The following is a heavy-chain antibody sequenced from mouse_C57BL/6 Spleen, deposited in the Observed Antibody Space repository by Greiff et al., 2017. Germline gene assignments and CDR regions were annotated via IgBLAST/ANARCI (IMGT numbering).Heavy chain of an antibody. Sequence: LVESGAELARPGASVKLSCKASGYTFTSYGISWVKQRTGQGLEWIGEIYPRSGNTYYNEKFKGKATLTADKSSSTAYMELRSLTSEDSAVYFCGNYGSSPFAYWGQGTLVTVSA. D-gene: IGHD1-1*01. V-gene: IGHV1-81*01. CDR3: GNYGSSPFAY. CDR1: GYTFTSYG. J-gene: IGHJ3*01. CDR2: IYPRSGNT.